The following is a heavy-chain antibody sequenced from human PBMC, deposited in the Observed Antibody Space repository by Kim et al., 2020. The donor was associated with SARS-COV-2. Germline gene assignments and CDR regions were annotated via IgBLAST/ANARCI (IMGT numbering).Heavy chain of an antibody. CDR1: GYTFTSYA. D-gene: IGHD3-3*01. CDR2: INTNTGNP. Sequence: ASVKVSCKASGYTFTSYAMNWVRQAPGQGLEWMGWINTNTGNPTYAQGFTGRFVFSLDTSVSTAYLQISSLKAEDTAVYYCAREGLLEWLSLIAAAGPYNWFDPWGQGTLVTVSS. CDR3: AREGLLEWLSLIAAAGPYNWFDP. J-gene: IGHJ5*02. V-gene: IGHV7-4-1*02.